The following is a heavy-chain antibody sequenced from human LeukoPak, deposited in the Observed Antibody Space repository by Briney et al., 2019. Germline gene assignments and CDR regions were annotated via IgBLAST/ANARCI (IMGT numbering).Heavy chain of an antibody. CDR1: GFTFSTYS. V-gene: IGHV3-48*01. CDR3: AREGGSYSVHS. J-gene: IGHJ4*02. D-gene: IGHD1-26*01. CDR2: ISSSSSTI. Sequence: GSLSLSCTASGFTFSTYSMNWVRQAPGKGLEWVSFISSSSSTIFYANSVKGRFTISRDNAKNSLYLQMNSLRAEDTAVYYCAREGGSYSVHSWGQGTLVTVSS.